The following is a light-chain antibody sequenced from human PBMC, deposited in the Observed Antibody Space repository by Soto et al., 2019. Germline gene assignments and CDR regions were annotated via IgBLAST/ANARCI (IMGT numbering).Light chain of an antibody. J-gene: IGKJ5*01. CDR2: NSS. CDR1: HSVSNF. Sequence: EIVLTQSPATLSLSPGERAILSCRASHSVSNFLAWFQQKPGQPPRLLLQNSSNRTTGIPARFSGSWSGTDFTLTISSLSPEDFAVYYWQQRGDWPPITLGQGTRLE. CDR3: QQRGDWPPIT. V-gene: IGKV3-11*01.